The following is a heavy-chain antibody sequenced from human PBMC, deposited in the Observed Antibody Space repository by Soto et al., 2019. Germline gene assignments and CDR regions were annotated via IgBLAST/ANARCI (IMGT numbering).Heavy chain of an antibody. J-gene: IGHJ4*02. D-gene: IGHD1-1*01. CDR2: ISSSSSYI. Sequence: GGSLRLSCAASGFTFSSYSMNWVRQAPGKGLEWVSSISSSSSYIYYADSVKGRFTISRDNAKNSLYLQMNSLRAEDTAVYYCASDGGHNGPVDYWGQGTLVTVSS. CDR1: GFTFSSYS. CDR3: ASDGGHNGPVDY. V-gene: IGHV3-21*01.